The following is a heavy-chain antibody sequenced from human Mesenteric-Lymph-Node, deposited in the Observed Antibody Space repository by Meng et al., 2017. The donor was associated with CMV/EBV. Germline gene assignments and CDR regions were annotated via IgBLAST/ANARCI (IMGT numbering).Heavy chain of an antibody. CDR3: ARDLNYNYYGMDV. Sequence: ASVKVSCKASGYTFTGYYMHWVRQAPGQGLEWMGWINPNCGGTNYAQKFQGRVTMTRDTSISTAYMELSRLRSDDTAVYYCARDLNYNYYGMDVWGQGTTVTVSS. J-gene: IGHJ6*02. CDR2: INPNCGGT. V-gene: IGHV1-2*02. CDR1: GYTFTGYY.